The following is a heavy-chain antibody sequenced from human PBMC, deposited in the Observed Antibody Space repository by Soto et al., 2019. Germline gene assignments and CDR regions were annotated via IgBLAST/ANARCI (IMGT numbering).Heavy chain of an antibody. Sequence: EVQLVESGGGLVQPEGSLRLSCAASGFTFSSYWMSWVRQAPGKGLEWVANIKQDGSEKYYVDSVKGRFTISRDNAKNSLYLQMNSLRAEDTAVYYCARFGSGSDPGYYYYYMDVWGKGTTVTVSS. CDR2: IKQDGSEK. D-gene: IGHD3-10*01. J-gene: IGHJ6*03. CDR3: ARFGSGSDPGYYYYYMDV. CDR1: GFTFSSYW. V-gene: IGHV3-7*01.